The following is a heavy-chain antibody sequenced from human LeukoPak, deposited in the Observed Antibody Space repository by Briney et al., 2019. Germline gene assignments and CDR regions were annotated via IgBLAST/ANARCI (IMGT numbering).Heavy chain of an antibody. D-gene: IGHD1-26*01. J-gene: IGHJ4*02. CDR1: GFTFGDYA. Sequence: PGGPLRLSCTASGFTFGDYAMSWVRQAPGKALEWVGFIRSKAYGGITVYAASVKGRFTISRDDSKSIAYLQMNSLKTEDTAMYYCTRERQYRATCFDYWGQGTLVTVSS. V-gene: IGHV3-49*04. CDR3: TRERQYRATCFDY. CDR2: IRSKAYGGIT.